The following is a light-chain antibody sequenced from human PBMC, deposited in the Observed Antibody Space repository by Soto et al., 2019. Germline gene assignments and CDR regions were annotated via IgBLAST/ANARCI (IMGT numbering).Light chain of an antibody. J-gene: IGKJ1*01. Sequence: DIQMTQSPSTLSASVGDRVTITCRASQSISSWLAWYQQKPGKAPRLLIYDASYLERGVPSRFSGSGSGTEITLTISDLQPDDLATYFFQQYNSLWTFGQGTKVEI. CDR1: QSISSW. CDR2: DAS. CDR3: QQYNSLWT. V-gene: IGKV1-5*01.